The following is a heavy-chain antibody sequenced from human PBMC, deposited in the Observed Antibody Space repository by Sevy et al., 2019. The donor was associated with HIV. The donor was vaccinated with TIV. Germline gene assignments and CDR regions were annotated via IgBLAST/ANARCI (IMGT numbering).Heavy chain of an antibody. Sequence: GGSLRLSCAGSAFTFKNYGMHWVRQAPGKGLEWVAVVSYDETYKYYADSVKGRFTISRDNSKNTLYLQMNSLRPEDTGVYYCAKVNSGFDGWGLNHWGQGAPVTVSS. V-gene: IGHV3-30*18. D-gene: IGHD5-12*01. J-gene: IGHJ5*02. CDR1: AFTFKNYG. CDR2: VSYDETYK. CDR3: AKVNSGFDGWGLNH.